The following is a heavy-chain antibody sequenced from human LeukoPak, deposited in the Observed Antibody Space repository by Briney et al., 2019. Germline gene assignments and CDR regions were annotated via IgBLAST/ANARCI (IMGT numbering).Heavy chain of an antibody. D-gene: IGHD3-10*01. V-gene: IGHV3-48*03. J-gene: IGHJ6*04. CDR2: ISSSGSTI. Sequence: GGALRLSCAASGFTFSSYEMNWVRQAPGKGLEGVSYISSSGSTIYYADSVKGRFTISRDNAKNSLYLQVNSLRAEDTAVYYCAREGALYGSGRRYGMDVWGKGTTVTVSS. CDR3: AREGALYGSGRRYGMDV. CDR1: GFTFSSYE.